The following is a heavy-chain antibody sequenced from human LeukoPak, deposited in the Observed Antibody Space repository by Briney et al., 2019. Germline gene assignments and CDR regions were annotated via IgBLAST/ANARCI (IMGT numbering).Heavy chain of an antibody. CDR3: ARGNYYGQDY. J-gene: IGHJ4*02. D-gene: IGHD3-10*01. CDR2: INSDGSTT. Sequence: PGGSLRLSCAASGLTFSNYWMHWVRQAPGKGLVWISRINSDGSTTSYADSVKGRFTISRDNAKNTLYLQMNSLRAGDTAVYYCARGNYYGQDYWGQGTLVTVSS. V-gene: IGHV3-74*01. CDR1: GLTFSNYW.